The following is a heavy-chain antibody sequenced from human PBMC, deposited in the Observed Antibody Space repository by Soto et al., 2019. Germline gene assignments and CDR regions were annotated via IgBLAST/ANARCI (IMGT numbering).Heavy chain of an antibody. V-gene: IGHV1-69*06. Sequence: GASVKVSCKASGGTFSSYAISWVRQAPGQGLEWMGGIIPIFGTANYAQKFQGRVTITADKSTSTAYMELSSLRSEDTAVYYCAREINGYCSGGSCYPIWGQGTLVTVSS. J-gene: IGHJ4*02. D-gene: IGHD2-15*01. CDR2: IIPIFGTA. CDR1: GGTFSSYA. CDR3: AREINGYCSGGSCYPI.